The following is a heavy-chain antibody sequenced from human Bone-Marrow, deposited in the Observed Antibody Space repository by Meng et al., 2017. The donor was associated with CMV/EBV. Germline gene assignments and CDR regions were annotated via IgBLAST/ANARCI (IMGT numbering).Heavy chain of an antibody. Sequence: ASVKVSCKASGYTFTRYFLHWVRQAHGQGLEWMGIINPSGGSPTYAQEFQGRVTMTRDTSTSTIYMELGNLRSEDTAVYYCAREIAAAGYYYGMDVWGQGTTVTVSS. V-gene: IGHV1-46*01. D-gene: IGHD6-13*01. CDR1: GYTFTRYF. J-gene: IGHJ6*02. CDR2: INPSGGSP. CDR3: AREIAAAGYYYGMDV.